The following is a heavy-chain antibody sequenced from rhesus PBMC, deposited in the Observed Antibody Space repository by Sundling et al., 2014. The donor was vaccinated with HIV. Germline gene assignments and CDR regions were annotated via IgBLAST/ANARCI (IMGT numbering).Heavy chain of an antibody. J-gene: IGHJ6*01. Sequence: EVQLVESGGGLAKPGGSLRLSCAASGFTFSSYYMYWVRQAPGKGLEWVSAINTGGGSTYYADSVKGRFTISRDNSKNTLSLQMNSLRAEDTAVYYCAKDLRGIYGLDSWGQGVVVTVSS. D-gene: IGHD5-42*01. V-gene: IGHV3S42*01. CDR2: INTGGGST. CDR1: GFTFSSYY. CDR3: AKDLRGIYGLDS.